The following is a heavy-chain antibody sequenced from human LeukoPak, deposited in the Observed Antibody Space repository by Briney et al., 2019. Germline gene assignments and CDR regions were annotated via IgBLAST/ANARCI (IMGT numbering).Heavy chain of an antibody. CDR3: ARDFGDTAMVY. CDR1: GYTFTRYY. D-gene: IGHD5-18*01. V-gene: IGHV1-2*04. Sequence: DSVKVSCKASGYTFTRYYMHWVRQAPGQGLEWMGWINPNSGGTNYAQKFQGWVTMTRDTSISIAYMELSRLRSDDTAVYYCARDFGDTAMVYWGQGTLVTVSS. J-gene: IGHJ4*02. CDR2: INPNSGGT.